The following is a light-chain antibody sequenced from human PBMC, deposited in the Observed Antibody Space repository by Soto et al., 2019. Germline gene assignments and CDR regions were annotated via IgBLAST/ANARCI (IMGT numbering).Light chain of an antibody. V-gene: IGKV1-5*03. CDR2: KAS. Sequence: DIQMTQSPSTLSASVGDRVTITCRASESISSWLAWYQQKPGKAPKLLIYKASNLESGVPSRFSGSGPGTEFTLTISSLQPDDFATYYCQHYYSYPRTFGQGTKVEIK. CDR1: ESISSW. J-gene: IGKJ1*01. CDR3: QHYYSYPRT.